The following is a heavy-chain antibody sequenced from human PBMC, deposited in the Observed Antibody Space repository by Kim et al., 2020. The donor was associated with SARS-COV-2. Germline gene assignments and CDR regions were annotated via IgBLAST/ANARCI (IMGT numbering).Heavy chain of an antibody. Sequence: GGSLRLSCAASGFHFNGRAMNWLRQAPGKVLEWVASISSSSAYFFYADSVKGRFTISRDNAKNSVYLQMNSLRVGDTALYFCARHDYGEMYFDLWGQGTLVTVSS. CDR3: ARHDYGEMYFDL. D-gene: IGHD4-17*01. CDR2: ISSSSAYF. V-gene: IGHV3-21*01. CDR1: GFHFNGRA. J-gene: IGHJ4*02.